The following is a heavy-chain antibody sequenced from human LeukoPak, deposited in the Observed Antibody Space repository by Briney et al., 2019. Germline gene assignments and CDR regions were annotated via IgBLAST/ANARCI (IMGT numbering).Heavy chain of an antibody. CDR3: ARDLLGCTNGVCYHWFDP. CDR2: ISAYNGNT. D-gene: IGHD2-8*01. J-gene: IGHJ5*02. CDR1: GYTFTSYG. Sequence: GASVTVSCKASGYTFTSYGISWVRQAPGQGLEWMGWISAYNGNTNYAQKLQGRVTMTTDTSTSTAYMELRSLRSDDTAVYYCARDLLGCTNGVCYHWFDPWGQGTLVTVSS. V-gene: IGHV1-18*01.